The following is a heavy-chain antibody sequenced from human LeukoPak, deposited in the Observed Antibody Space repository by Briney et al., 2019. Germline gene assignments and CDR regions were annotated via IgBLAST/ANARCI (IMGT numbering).Heavy chain of an antibody. Sequence: GGSHRLSCAASGFTFSRYAMRCVRQAPGRGLEWVSAISGRGGSTYYADSQRARDTISRDNSKNTLYLQMNSRRPEATAVYYCAKDLGVARSSWTPIFEGRGQRTLVTVSS. V-gene: IGHV3-23*01. J-gene: IGHJ4*02. CDR2: ISGRGGST. D-gene: IGHD6-13*01. CDR1: GFTFSRYA. CDR3: AKDLGVARSSWTPIFEG.